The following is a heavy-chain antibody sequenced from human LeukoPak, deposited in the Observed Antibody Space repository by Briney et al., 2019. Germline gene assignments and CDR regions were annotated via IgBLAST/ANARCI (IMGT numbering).Heavy chain of an antibody. CDR3: ARDLGAVGTLSFYDY. CDR2: ISAYNGNT. CDR1: GYTPTRYG. V-gene: IGHV1-18*04. J-gene: IGHJ4*02. Sequence: SLKVSSKASGYTPTRYGFTSGRQAPGQGLEWMGWISAYNGNTDYAQNLRGRVTLTTDTSKSTAYMELRSLRSDDTAVYYCARDLGAVGTLSFYDYWVQGTLATVSS. D-gene: IGHD6-13*01.